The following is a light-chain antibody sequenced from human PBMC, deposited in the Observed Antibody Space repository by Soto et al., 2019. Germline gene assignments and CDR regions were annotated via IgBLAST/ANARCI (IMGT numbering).Light chain of an antibody. CDR3: QQYNSYSLT. CDR2: GAS. J-gene: IGKJ5*01. Sequence: EVVMTQSPATLSVSPGERATLSCRASETVATNLAWYQQKPGQAPRLLISGASTRAAGISDRFRGSGSGTEFTLTISSLQPDDFATYYCQQYNSYSLTFGQGTRLEIK. CDR1: ETVATN. V-gene: IGKV3-15*01.